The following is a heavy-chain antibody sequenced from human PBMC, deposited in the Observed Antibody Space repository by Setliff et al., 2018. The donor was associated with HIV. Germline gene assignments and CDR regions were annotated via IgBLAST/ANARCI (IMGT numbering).Heavy chain of an antibody. Sequence: SCKSSGYTFTDYYIHWVQQAPGKGLEWMGRVDPEDGETIYAERFQGRVTITADTSTDTSYMELSSLRSEDTAVYYCATGAETYSSSWEAYYMDVWGKGTTVTVSS. CDR1: GYTFTDYY. CDR3: ATGAETYSSSWEAYYMDV. J-gene: IGHJ6*03. V-gene: IGHV1-69-2*01. D-gene: IGHD6-13*01. CDR2: VDPEDGET.